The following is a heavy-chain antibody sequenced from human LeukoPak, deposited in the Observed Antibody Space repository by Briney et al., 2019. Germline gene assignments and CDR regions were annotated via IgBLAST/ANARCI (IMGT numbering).Heavy chain of an antibody. V-gene: IGHV4-34*01. CDR1: GGSFSGYY. D-gene: IGHD3-3*01. Sequence: SETLSLTCAVYGGSFSGYYWSWIRQPPGKGLEWIGEINHSGSTNYNPSLKSRVTISVDTSKNQFSLKLSSVTAADTAVYYCARGRDDFWSGYYNIDYWGQGTLVTVSS. CDR2: INHSGST. J-gene: IGHJ4*02. CDR3: ARGRDDFWSGYYNIDY.